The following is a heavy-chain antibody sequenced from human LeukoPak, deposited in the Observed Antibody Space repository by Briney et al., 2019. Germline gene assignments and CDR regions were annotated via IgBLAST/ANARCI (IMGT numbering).Heavy chain of an antibody. J-gene: IGHJ5*02. CDR1: GFTFDDYG. V-gene: IGHV3-20*04. Sequence: GGSLRLSCAASGFTFDDYGMSWVRQAPGKGLEWVSGINWNGGSTGYADSVKGRFTISRDNAMNSLYLQMNSLRAEDTAVYYCARGYDILTGYYMPGAWGQGTLVTVSS. CDR2: INWNGGST. CDR3: ARGYDILTGYYMPGA. D-gene: IGHD3-9*01.